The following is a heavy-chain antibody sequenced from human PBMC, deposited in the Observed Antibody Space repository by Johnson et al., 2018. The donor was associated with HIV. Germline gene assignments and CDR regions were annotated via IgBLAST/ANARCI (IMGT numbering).Heavy chain of an antibody. Sequence: QLVESGGGLVQPGGSLRLSCAASGFTFSSYDMHWVRQATGKGLEWVSGIGSTGDTYYPGSVKGRFTISRQNAKNSLYLQMNSLRAGDTAVYYCARGFEVAAGWGAFDIWGQGTMVTVSS. J-gene: IGHJ3*02. V-gene: IGHV3-13*04. CDR3: ARGFEVAAGWGAFDI. D-gene: IGHD6-13*01. CDR1: GFTFSSYD. CDR2: IGSTGDT.